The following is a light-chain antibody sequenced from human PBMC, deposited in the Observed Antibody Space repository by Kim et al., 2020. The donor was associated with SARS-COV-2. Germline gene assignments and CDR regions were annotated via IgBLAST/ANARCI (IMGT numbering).Light chain of an antibody. CDR1: SSNIGSNY. CDR3: ASWNGNFWV. J-gene: IGLJ3*02. CDR2: KNN. V-gene: IGLV1-47*01. Sequence: QSVLTQPPSASGTPGQKVTISCSGSSSNIGSNYVYWYQQFPGMAPKLLIYKNNLRPSGVPDRISGSKSGISASLAISGLRSEDAADYYCASWNGNFWVFGGGTKVTVL.